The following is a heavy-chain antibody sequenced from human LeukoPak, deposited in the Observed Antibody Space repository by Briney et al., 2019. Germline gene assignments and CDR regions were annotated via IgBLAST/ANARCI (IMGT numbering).Heavy chain of an antibody. CDR1: GYTFTSYG. V-gene: IGHV1-18*01. J-gene: IGHJ4*02. CDR3: AIMGGSTTRAADY. CDR2: ISAYNGNT. D-gene: IGHD2-8*01. Sequence: ASVRVSCKASGYTFTSYGISWVRQAPGQGLEWMGWISAYNGNTNYAQKLQGRVTMTTDTSTSTAYMELSSLRSEDTAMYYCAIMGGSTTRAADYWAQGTLVTVSS.